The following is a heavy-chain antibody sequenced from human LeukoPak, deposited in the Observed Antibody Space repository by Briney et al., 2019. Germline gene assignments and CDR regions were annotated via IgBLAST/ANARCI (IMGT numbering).Heavy chain of an antibody. D-gene: IGHD1-26*01. CDR1: SGTFSGYY. V-gene: IGHV4-34*08. Sequence: SETLSLTCAVYSGTFSGYYWSWIRQPPGKGLEWIGEINHSGSTNYNPSLKSRVTISVDTSKNQFSLKLSSVTAADTAVYYCAIGIVGATPTYFDYWGQGTLVTVSS. CDR3: AIGIVGATPTYFDY. J-gene: IGHJ4*02. CDR2: INHSGST.